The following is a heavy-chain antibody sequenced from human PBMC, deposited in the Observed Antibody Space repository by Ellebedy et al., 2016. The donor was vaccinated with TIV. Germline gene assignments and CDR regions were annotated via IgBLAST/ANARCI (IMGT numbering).Heavy chain of an antibody. CDR3: ARGPSYLFDY. CDR1: GGSISSYY. J-gene: IGHJ4*02. Sequence: MPSETLSLTCTVSGGSISSYYWSWIRQPPGKGLEWLGYIYYSGSTTYNPSLKSRVTISVDTSKNQFSLKLSSVTAADTAVYYCARGPSYLFDYWGQGTLVTVSS. V-gene: IGHV4-59*12. CDR2: IYYSGST.